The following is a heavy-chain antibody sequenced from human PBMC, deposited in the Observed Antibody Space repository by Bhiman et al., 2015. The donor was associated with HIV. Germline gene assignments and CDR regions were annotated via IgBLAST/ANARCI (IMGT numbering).Heavy chain of an antibody. Sequence: VESGGGVVRPGGSLRLSCAASGFTFNDYAISWVRRAPGKGLEWVSVIYSDGNTFYADSVKGRFTISRDNSKNTLYLQMSSVRAEDTAVYYCAKSGLFVLVVYAPDVFDIWGQGTMVTVSS. CDR1: GFTFNDYA. V-gene: IGHV3-23*03. CDR2: IYSDGNT. CDR3: AKSGLFVLVVYAPDVFDI. J-gene: IGHJ3*02. D-gene: IGHD2-8*02.